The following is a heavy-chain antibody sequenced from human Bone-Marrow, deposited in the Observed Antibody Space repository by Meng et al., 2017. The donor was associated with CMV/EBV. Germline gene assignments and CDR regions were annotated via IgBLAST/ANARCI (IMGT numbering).Heavy chain of an antibody. CDR3: ATSSLGGYYGPVDY. J-gene: IGHJ4*02. Sequence: ASVKVSCKASGYIFTSYGITWVRQAPGQGLEWMGWIGIDDGKTNYAQKLQGRVTMTTDTSTRTAHMELRRMRSDDTAVYYCATSSLGGYYGPVDYWGQGTLVTVSS. V-gene: IGHV1-18*01. D-gene: IGHD3-3*01. CDR1: GYIFTSYG. CDR2: IGIDDGKT.